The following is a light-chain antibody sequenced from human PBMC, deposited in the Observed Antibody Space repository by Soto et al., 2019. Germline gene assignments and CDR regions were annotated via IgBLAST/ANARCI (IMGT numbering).Light chain of an antibody. CDR3: QKYDHAPLT. V-gene: IGKV1-27*01. J-gene: IGKJ4*01. CDR2: AAS. CDR1: QGIGNY. Sequence: DIQMTQSPSSLSASVGDRVTITCRASQGIGNYLAWYQQRPGKVPKLLIYAASTLQSGVPSRFSGSGSGPDFTLTISSLQPEDVATYSCQKYDHAPLTLGGGTTVDIK.